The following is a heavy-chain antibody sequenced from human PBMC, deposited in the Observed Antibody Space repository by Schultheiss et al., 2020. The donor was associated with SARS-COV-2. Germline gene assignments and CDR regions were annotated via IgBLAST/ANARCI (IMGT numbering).Heavy chain of an antibody. Sequence: ASVKVSCKASGYTFTGYYMHWVRQAPGQGLEWMGWINPNSGGTNFAQKLQGRVTMTTDTSTSTAYMELRSLRSDDTAVYYCARVRSSGWYLSGEDYWGQGTRVT. CDR3: ARVRSSGWYLSGEDY. CDR1: GYTFTGYY. J-gene: IGHJ4*02. V-gene: IGHV1-2*02. CDR2: INPNSGGT. D-gene: IGHD6-19*01.